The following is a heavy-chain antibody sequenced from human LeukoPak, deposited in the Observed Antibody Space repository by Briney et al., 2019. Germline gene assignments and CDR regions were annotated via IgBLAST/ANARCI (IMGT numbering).Heavy chain of an antibody. J-gene: IGHJ4*02. Sequence: GGSLRLSCAASGFTFISYAMHWVRQAPGKGLEWVAVISYDGSNKYYADSVKGRFTISRDNSKNTLYLQMNSLRAEDTAVYYCARDYECNDSSGYGVFDYWGQGTLVTVSS. D-gene: IGHD3-22*01. CDR1: GFTFISYA. V-gene: IGHV3-30*04. CDR2: ISYDGSNK. CDR3: ARDYECNDSSGYGVFDY.